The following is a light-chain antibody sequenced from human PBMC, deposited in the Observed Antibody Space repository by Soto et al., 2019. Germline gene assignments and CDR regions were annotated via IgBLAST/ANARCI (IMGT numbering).Light chain of an antibody. CDR3: FSYADGNNYV. J-gene: IGLJ1*01. CDR1: RNDIGGYNF. Sequence: QSVLTQPPSASGSPGQSVTISCTGTRNDIGGYNFVSWYQHHPGKAPKLVIYELHKRPSGVPDRFSGSKSGNTASLTVSGLQADDEADYYCFSYADGNNYVFGTGTKVTVL. CDR2: ELH. V-gene: IGLV2-8*01.